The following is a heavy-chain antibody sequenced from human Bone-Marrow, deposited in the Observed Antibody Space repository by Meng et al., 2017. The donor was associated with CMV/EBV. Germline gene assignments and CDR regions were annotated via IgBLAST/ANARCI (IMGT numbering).Heavy chain of an antibody. CDR3: AREPADD. CDR1: GDTFNTYG. Sequence: ASVKVSCKASGDTFNTYGIVWVRQAPGQGLEWMGWISTYHGNTKFAQKFQGRVTMTTDTSTSTAYMELRRLRTDDTAVYYCAREPADDWGQGTRVTVYS. CDR2: ISTYHGNT. J-gene: IGHJ4*02. V-gene: IGHV1-18*01.